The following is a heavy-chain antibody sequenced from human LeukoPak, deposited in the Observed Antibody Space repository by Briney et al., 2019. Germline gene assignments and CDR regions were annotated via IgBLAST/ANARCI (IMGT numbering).Heavy chain of an antibody. V-gene: IGHV3-74*01. CDR2: INTDGSST. D-gene: IGHD3-9*01. CDR1: GFTFSSYY. CDR3: AREDPYSEGMDV. J-gene: IGHJ6*02. Sequence: PGGSLRLSCVASGFTFSSYYMHWVRQAPGKGPVWVSGINTDGSSTTYADSVKGRFTISRDNAKNTLYVQMNSLRAEDTAVYYCAREDPYSEGMDVWGQGTSVTVSS.